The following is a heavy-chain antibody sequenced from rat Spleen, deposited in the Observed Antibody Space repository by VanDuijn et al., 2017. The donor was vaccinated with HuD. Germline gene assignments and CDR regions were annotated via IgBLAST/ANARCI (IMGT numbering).Heavy chain of an antibody. Sequence: VQLKESGPGLVQPSQILSLTCTVSGFSLSNYGVIWVRQPPGKGLEWVASITNNGGSIQYRDSVKGRFTISRDNAKNTLSLQMDSLRTEDTATYYCATPTPGIPFAYWGQGTLVTVSS. CDR3: ATPTPGIPFAY. J-gene: IGHJ3*01. CDR1: GFSLSNYG. CDR2: ITNNGGSI. D-gene: IGHD1-4*01. V-gene: IGHV5-19*01.